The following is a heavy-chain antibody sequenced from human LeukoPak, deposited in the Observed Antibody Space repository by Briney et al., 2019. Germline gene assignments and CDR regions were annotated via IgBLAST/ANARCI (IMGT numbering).Heavy chain of an antibody. V-gene: IGHV3-53*01. CDR2: IYSGGST. D-gene: IGHD2-15*01. Sequence: PGGSLRLSCAASGFTVSSNYMSWVRQAPGKGLEWVSVIYSGGSTYYADSVKGRFTISRDNSKNTLYLQMNSLRAEDTAVYYCARDERRYCSGGSCYLPSYWGQGTLVTVSS. J-gene: IGHJ4*02. CDR3: ARDERRYCSGGSCYLPSY. CDR1: GFTVSSNY.